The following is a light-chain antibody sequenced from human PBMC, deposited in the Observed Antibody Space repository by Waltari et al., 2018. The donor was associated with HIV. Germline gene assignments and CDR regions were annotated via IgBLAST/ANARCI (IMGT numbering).Light chain of an antibody. Sequence: QSVLTQPPSASGTPGQRVTISCSGSNYNIGSNTVNWYQPFPGTAPKLLIHSNNQRPSGVPDRFSGSKSGTSASLAISGLQSEDEADYYCAAWDDSRNAHVVFGGGTKLTVL. CDR3: AAWDDSRNAHVV. CDR2: SNN. CDR1: NYNIGSNT. J-gene: IGLJ2*01. V-gene: IGLV1-44*01.